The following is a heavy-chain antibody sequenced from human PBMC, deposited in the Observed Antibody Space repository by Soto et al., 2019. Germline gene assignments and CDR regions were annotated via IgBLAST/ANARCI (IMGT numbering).Heavy chain of an antibody. CDR2: IYYSGST. CDR3: ARVIAARPPHTWFDA. Sequence: SETLTLTCTVSVGSISSYYWSWIRQPPGKGQEWIGYIYYSGSTNYNPSLKSRVTISVDTSENQLSLNLSSVTAADTAVYYCARVIAARPPHTWFDAWGQGTLVTVSS. J-gene: IGHJ5*02. V-gene: IGHV4-59*01. D-gene: IGHD6-6*01. CDR1: VGSISSYY.